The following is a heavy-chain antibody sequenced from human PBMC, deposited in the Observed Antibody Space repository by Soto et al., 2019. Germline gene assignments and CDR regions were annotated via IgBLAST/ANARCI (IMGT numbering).Heavy chain of an antibody. V-gene: IGHV4-34*01. D-gene: IGHD2-15*01. Sequence: QVQLQQWGAGLLKPSETLSLTCAVYGGSFSGYYWSWIRQPPGKGLEWIGEINHSGSTNYNPYLKSRVTISVDTSKTQFSLKLSSVTAADTAVYYCARGPCSGGSCYGRKEFRHWGQGTLVTVSS. CDR1: GGSFSGYY. CDR2: INHSGST. CDR3: ARGPCSGGSCYGRKEFRH. J-gene: IGHJ4*02.